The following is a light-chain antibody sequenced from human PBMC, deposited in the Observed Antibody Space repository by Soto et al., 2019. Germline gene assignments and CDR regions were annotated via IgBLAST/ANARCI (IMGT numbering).Light chain of an antibody. CDR3: QQYGSSGT. V-gene: IGKV3-15*01. CDR1: QSVSSN. J-gene: IGKJ1*01. Sequence: EMVMTQSPATLSVSPGERATLSCRASQSVSSNLAWYQQKPGQAPRLLIYGASTRATGIPARFSGSGSGTDFTLTISSLEPEDFAVYYCQQYGSSGTFGQGTRWIS. CDR2: GAS.